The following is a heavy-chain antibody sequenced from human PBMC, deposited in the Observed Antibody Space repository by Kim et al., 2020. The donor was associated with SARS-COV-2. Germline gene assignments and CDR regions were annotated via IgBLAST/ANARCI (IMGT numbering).Heavy chain of an antibody. D-gene: IGHD3-10*01. CDR2: IYGGGKT. CDR3: ARITSGSGSHFES. J-gene: IGHJ4*02. V-gene: IGHV3-53*01. Sequence: GGSLRLSCAASGFTVSGNYMSWVRRAPGKGPEWVSAIYGGGKTYYADSVKGRFIISRDDSKNTLHLQMSSLRSEDTAVYYCARITSGSGSHFESWGQGTLVTVSS. CDR1: GFTVSGNY.